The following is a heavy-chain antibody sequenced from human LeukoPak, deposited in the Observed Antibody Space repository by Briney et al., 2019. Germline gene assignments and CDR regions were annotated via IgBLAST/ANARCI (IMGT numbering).Heavy chain of an antibody. J-gene: IGHJ4*02. CDR3: ARGTRDYDILTGYSKPRFDY. V-gene: IGHV1-8*01. D-gene: IGHD3-9*01. Sequence: ASVKVSCKASGYTFTSYDINWVRQATGQGLEWMGWMNPNSGNTAYAQKFQGRVTMTRNTSTSTAYMELSSLRSDDTAVYYCARGTRDYDILTGYSKPRFDYWGQGTLSPSPQ. CDR1: GYTFTSYD. CDR2: MNPNSGNT.